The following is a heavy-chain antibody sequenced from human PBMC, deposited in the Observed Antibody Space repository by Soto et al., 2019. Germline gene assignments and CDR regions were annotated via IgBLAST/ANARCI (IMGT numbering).Heavy chain of an antibody. D-gene: IGHD2-15*01. CDR2: ISSSSSYI. CDR1: GFTFSSYS. Sequence: EVQLVESGGGLVKPGGSLRLSCAASGFTFSSYSMNWVRQAPGKGLEWVSSISSSSSYIYYADSVKGRFTISRDNAKNSLYLQMNSVRAEDTAVYYCASLELGYCSGGSCYSRAFDIWGQGTMVTVSS. CDR3: ASLELGYCSGGSCYSRAFDI. V-gene: IGHV3-21*01. J-gene: IGHJ3*02.